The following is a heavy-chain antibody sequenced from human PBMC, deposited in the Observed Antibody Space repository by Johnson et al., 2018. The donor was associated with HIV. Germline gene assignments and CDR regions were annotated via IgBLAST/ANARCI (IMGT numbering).Heavy chain of an antibody. D-gene: IGHD5-18*01. CDR3: ARGMWIPEIDAIDI. CDR2: ISSSGSTI. Sequence: QMQLVESGGNLVKPGGSLRLSCAASGFSFSDYYMSWIRQAPGKGLEWVSYISSSGSTIYYADSVKGRFTISRDNAKNSLYLQMNSLRAEDTAMYYCARGMWIPEIDAIDIWGQGTMVTVSS. J-gene: IGHJ3*02. CDR1: GFSFSDYY. V-gene: IGHV3-11*04.